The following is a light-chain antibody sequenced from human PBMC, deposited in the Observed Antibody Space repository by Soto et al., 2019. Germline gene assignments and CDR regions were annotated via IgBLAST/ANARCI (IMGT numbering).Light chain of an antibody. CDR3: AAWDDSLSGSYV. CDR2: RNN. Sequence: QSVLTQPPSASGTPGQRVTISCSGSSSNIGSNYVYWYQQLPGTAPKLLIYRNNQRPSGVPDRFSCSKSGTSASLAISGLRSEDEADYYCAAWDDSLSGSYVFGTGTKLTVL. V-gene: IGLV1-47*01. CDR1: SSNIGSNY. J-gene: IGLJ1*01.